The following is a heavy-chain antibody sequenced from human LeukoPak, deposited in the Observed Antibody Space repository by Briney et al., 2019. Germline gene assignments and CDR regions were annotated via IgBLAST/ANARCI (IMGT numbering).Heavy chain of an antibody. V-gene: IGHV3-74*03. Sequence: GGSLRLSCAASGFTFSSYWMHWVPQAPGKGLVWVSRINSDGSSTTYADSVKGRFTISSDNAKNTLYLQMDSLRAEDTAVYHCAREKPDSSGRYFDYWGQGTLVTVSS. J-gene: IGHJ4*02. CDR1: GFTFSSYW. CDR2: INSDGSST. D-gene: IGHD6-19*01. CDR3: AREKPDSSGRYFDY.